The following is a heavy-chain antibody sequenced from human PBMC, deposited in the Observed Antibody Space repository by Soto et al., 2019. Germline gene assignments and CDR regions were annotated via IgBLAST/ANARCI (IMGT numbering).Heavy chain of an antibody. J-gene: IGHJ6*02. V-gene: IGHV4-34*01. D-gene: IGHD1-1*01. CDR3: ARGQERPYYYYYYGMDV. CDR2: INHSGST. Sequence: SETLSLTCAVYGGSFSGYYWSWIRQPPGKGLEWIGEINHSGSTNYNPSLKSRVTISVDTSKNQFSLKLSSVTAADTAVYYCARGQERPYYYYYYGMDVWGQGTTVTVSS. CDR1: GGSFSGYY.